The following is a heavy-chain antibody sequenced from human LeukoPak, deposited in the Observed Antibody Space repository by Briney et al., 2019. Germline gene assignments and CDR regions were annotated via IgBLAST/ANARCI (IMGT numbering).Heavy chain of an antibody. Sequence: GESLKISCKSSGYIFTGNWIAWARKMPGKGLEWMGIMNPATSTIEYGPPFQGQVTISADKSINTAYLQWSSLKASDTAKYYCASIDRGWYQAGYWGQGTLVTVSS. CDR1: GYIFTGNW. CDR2: MNPATSTI. J-gene: IGHJ4*02. V-gene: IGHV5-51*01. D-gene: IGHD6-19*01. CDR3: ASIDRGWYQAGY.